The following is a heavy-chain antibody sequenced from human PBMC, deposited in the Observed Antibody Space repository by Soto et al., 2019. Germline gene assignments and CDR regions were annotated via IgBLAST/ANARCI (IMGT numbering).Heavy chain of an antibody. J-gene: IGHJ4*02. CDR2: ISGGGSTT. Sequence: GGSLRLSCAAAGFNFAKFAMNWVRQAPGQGLEWVSAISGGGSTTYYADSVKGRFTISRDNSRNTVHLQIDSLRAEDTAIYYCATELDIVRMVHAGSDCWGQGIPVT. CDR1: GFNFAKFA. V-gene: IGHV3-23*01. D-gene: IGHD2-8*01. CDR3: ATELDIVRMVHAGSDC.